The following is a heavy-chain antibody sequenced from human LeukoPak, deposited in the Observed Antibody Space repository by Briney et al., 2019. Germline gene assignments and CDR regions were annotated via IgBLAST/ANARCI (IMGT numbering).Heavy chain of an antibody. CDR2: ISYDGSNK. CDR3: AREVGSSWYIYYYYYGMNV. Sequence: GGSLRLSCAASGFTFSSYAMHWVRQAPGKGLEWVAVISYDGSNKYYADSVKGRFTISRDNSKNTLYLQMNSLRAEDTAVYYCAREVGSSWYIYYYYYGMNVWGQGTTVTVSS. CDR1: GFTFSSYA. J-gene: IGHJ6*02. V-gene: IGHV3-30-3*01. D-gene: IGHD6-13*01.